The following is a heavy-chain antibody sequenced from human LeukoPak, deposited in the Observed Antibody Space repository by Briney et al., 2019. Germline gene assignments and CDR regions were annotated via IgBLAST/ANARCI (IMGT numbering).Heavy chain of an antibody. Sequence: ASVKVSCKASGYTFTCYYMHWVRQAPGQGLEWMGRINPNSGGTNYAQKFQGRVTMTRDTSISTAYMELSRLRSDDTAVYYCARGLTYTYYYDSRYSGFDYWGQGTLVTASS. D-gene: IGHD3-22*01. CDR2: INPNSGGT. V-gene: IGHV1-2*06. CDR1: GYTFTCYY. CDR3: ARGLTYTYYYDSRYSGFDY. J-gene: IGHJ4*02.